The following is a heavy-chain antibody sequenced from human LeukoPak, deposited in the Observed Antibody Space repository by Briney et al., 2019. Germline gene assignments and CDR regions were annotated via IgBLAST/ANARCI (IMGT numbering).Heavy chain of an antibody. CDR2: ISTSSTYI. CDR1: GFTFSSYS. Sequence: PGGSLRLSCAASGFTFSSYSMNWVRQAPGKGLEWVSSISTSSTYIYYADSVKGRFTISRDNAKNSLYLQMNSLRAEDTAVYYCARDQSSPHYYDSSGYNSAFDIWGQGTMVTVSS. V-gene: IGHV3-21*01. J-gene: IGHJ3*02. D-gene: IGHD3-22*01. CDR3: ARDQSSPHYYDSSGYNSAFDI.